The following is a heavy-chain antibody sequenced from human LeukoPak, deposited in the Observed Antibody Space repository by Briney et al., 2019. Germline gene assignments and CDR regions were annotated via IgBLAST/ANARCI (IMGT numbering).Heavy chain of an antibody. D-gene: IGHD1-26*01. V-gene: IGHV4-59*01. J-gene: IGHJ5*02. CDR3: ARPVGARSNWFDP. CDR1: GGSISSYY. Sequence: PSETLSLTCTVSGGSISSYYWSWIRQPPGKGLEWIGYIYYSGSTNYNPSLKSRVTISVDTSKNQFSLKLSSVTAADTAVYYCARPVGARSNWFDPWGQGTLVTVSS. CDR2: IYYSGST.